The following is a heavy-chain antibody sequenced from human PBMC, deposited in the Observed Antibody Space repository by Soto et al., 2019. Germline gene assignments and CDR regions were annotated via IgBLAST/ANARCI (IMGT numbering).Heavy chain of an antibody. V-gene: IGHV4-61*01. CDR1: GGSVSSGSYY. J-gene: IGHJ4*02. D-gene: IGHD5-12*01. CDR3: ARTAQWLRSLAYYFDY. CDR2: IYYSGST. Sequence: QVQLQESGPGLVKPSETLSLTCTVSGGSVSSGSYYWSWIRQPPGKGLEWIGYIYYSGSTNYNPYLKSRVTISVDTSKNQFSLKLSSVTAADTAVYYCARTAQWLRSLAYYFDYWGQGTLVTVSS.